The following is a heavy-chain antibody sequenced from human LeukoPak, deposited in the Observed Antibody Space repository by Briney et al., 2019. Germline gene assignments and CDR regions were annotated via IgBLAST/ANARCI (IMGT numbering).Heavy chain of an antibody. Sequence: GGSLRLSCAASGFTFSSYGMHWVRQAPCKGLEWVAFIRYDGSNKYYADSVKGRFTISRDNSKNTLYLQMNSLRAEDTAVYYCAKDWSIAANDAFDIWGQGTMVTVSS. D-gene: IGHD6-13*01. CDR2: IRYDGSNK. CDR1: GFTFSSYG. J-gene: IGHJ3*02. CDR3: AKDWSIAANDAFDI. V-gene: IGHV3-30*02.